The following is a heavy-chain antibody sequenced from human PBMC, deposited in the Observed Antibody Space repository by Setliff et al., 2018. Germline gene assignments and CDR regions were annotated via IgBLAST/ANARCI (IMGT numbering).Heavy chain of an antibody. CDR1: GFSFSNHG. V-gene: IGHV3-48*01. D-gene: IGHD3-22*01. CDR3: ARLALTGYDSSGYYYALDYYYYMDV. CDR2: ISTSGSTI. Sequence: PGESLKISCAASGFSFSNHGIHWVRQAPGKGLEWISYISTSGSTIYYADSVKGRFTISRDKAHHSLFLQMNSLRAEDTAVYYCARLALTGYDSSGYYYALDYYYYMDVWGKGTTVTVSS. J-gene: IGHJ6*03.